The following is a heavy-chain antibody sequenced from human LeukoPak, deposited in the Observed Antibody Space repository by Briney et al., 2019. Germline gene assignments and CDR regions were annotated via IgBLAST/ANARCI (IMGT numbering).Heavy chain of an antibody. D-gene: IGHD2-21*02. CDR3: ARSPIVVVTAIYFDY. CDR2: IYYSGST. Sequence: PSETLSLTCTVSGGSISSYYWSWIRQPPGKGLEWIGYIYYSGSTNYNPSLKSRVTISVDTSKNQFSLKLSSVTAADTAVYYCARSPIVVVTAIYFDYWGQGTLVTVSS. V-gene: IGHV4-59*08. CDR1: GGSISSYY. J-gene: IGHJ4*02.